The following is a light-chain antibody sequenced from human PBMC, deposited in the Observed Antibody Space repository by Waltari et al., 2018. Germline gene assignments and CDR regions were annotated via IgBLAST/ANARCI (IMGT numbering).Light chain of an antibody. CDR2: AYS. CDR3: QSYDSSLSAV. J-gene: IGLJ3*02. V-gene: IGLV1-40*01. Sequence: QSVLTQPPSVSGAPGQRVTISCTGSSSNIGAGYDVRWYQQLPGAAPKLLIYAYSNRPSGCPERFHGSRSGTSASLAITGLQAVDGADYYCQSYDSSLSAVFGGGTKLTVL. CDR1: SSNIGAGYD.